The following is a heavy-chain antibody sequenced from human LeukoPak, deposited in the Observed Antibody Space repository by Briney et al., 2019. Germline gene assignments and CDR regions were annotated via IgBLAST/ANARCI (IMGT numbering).Heavy chain of an antibody. CDR1: GGTFSSYA. J-gene: IGHJ4*02. CDR3: ARVRQWLVLGSPLDY. Sequence: ASVKVSCKASGGTFSSYAISWVRQAPGQGLEWMGGIIPIFGTANYAQKFQGRVTITADESTSTAYMELSSLRFEDTAVYYCARVRQWLVLGSPLDYWGQGTLVTVSS. V-gene: IGHV1-69*13. CDR2: IIPIFGTA. D-gene: IGHD6-19*01.